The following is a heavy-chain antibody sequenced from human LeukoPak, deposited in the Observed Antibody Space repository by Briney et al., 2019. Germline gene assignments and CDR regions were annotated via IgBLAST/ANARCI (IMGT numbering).Heavy chain of an antibody. V-gene: IGHV6-1*01. D-gene: IGHD1-26*01. J-gene: IGHJ4*02. CDR3: ARDLQWELPLFDY. CDR1: GDSVSSNSAA. CDR2: TYYRSKWYN. Sequence: ASQTLSLTCAISGDSVSSNSAAWNSIRQSPSRGLEWLGRTYYRSKWYNDYAVSVKSRITINPDTSKNQFSLQLNSVTPEDTAVYYCARDLQWELPLFDYWGQGTLVTVSS.